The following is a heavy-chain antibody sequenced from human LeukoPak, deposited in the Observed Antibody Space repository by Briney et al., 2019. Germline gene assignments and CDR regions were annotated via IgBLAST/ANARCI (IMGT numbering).Heavy chain of an antibody. CDR2: ISGSGGST. V-gene: IGHV3-23*01. CDR1: GFTFSSYS. D-gene: IGHD3-22*01. CDR3: AKLPSAHYYDSSGSDYFDY. J-gene: IGHJ4*02. Sequence: GGSLRLSCAASGFTFSSYSMNWVRQAPGKGLEWVSAISGSGGSTYYADSVKGRFTISRDNSKNTLYLQMNSLRAEDTAVYYCAKLPSAHYYDSSGSDYFDYWGQGTLVTVSS.